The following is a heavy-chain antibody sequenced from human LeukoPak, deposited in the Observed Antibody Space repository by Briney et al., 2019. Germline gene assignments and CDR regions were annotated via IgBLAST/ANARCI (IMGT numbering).Heavy chain of an antibody. V-gene: IGHV1-2*02. J-gene: IGHJ1*01. Sequence: ASVKVSCQASGYTFTGYLMHWVRQATGQGLEWMGWINPNSGGTNYAQKFQGRVTMTRDTSLSTAHMELSRLSSNDTAAYYCARALVRFGDLFDWGQGTMVTVSS. CDR3: ARALVRFGDLFD. CDR1: GYTFTGYL. D-gene: IGHD3-10*01. CDR2: INPNSGGT.